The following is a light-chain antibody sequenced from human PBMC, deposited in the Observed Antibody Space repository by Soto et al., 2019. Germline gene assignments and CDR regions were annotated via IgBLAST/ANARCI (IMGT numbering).Light chain of an antibody. CDR3: QQYNNWPT. CDR1: QGVSSN. J-gene: IGKJ1*01. V-gene: IGKV3-15*01. CDR2: GAS. Sequence: EIVIAQSPATLSVSPGERATLSCSARQGVSSNFAWHKQAPGQAPRLLIYGASTRATGIPARFRGSGSGTEFTLTIRSLKSEDSAVDYCQQYNNWPTFGQGTKVDIK.